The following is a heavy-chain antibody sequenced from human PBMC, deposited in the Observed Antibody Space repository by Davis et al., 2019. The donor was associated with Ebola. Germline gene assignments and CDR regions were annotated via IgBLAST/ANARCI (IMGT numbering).Heavy chain of an antibody. D-gene: IGHD3-22*01. J-gene: IGHJ4*02. V-gene: IGHV5-51*01. CDR2: IYSGDSYT. CDR3: ARHDYYDSSDY. Sequence: GESLKISCKGSGYDFNIYWIGWVRQMPGKGLEWMGIIYSGDSYTNYSPSFQGHVTISADKSISTAYLQWSSLKASDTAMYYCARHDYYDSSDYWGQGTLVTVSS. CDR1: GYDFNIYW.